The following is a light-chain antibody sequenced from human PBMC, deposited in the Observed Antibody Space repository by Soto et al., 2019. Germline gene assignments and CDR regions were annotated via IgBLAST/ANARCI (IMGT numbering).Light chain of an antibody. CDR3: QQSYSTPPT. Sequence: IEMTQSPSSLSASVGDRVTITCRASQGILTYLAWYQQKPGQVPELLIQAASTLQPGVPSRFSGSGSGTDFTLTISSLQPEDFATYYCQQSYSTPPTFGGGTKVDIK. CDR1: QGILTY. CDR2: AAS. J-gene: IGKJ4*01. V-gene: IGKV1-27*01.